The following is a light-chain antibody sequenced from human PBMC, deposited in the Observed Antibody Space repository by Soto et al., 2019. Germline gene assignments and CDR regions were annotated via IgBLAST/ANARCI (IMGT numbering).Light chain of an antibody. J-gene: IGKJ5*01. CDR3: QQYNNWPRT. Sequence: EIVLTQSPGTLSLSPGERATLSCRASQSVSNNYLAWYQQKPGQAPRLLIYGASSRATGIPDRFSGSGSGTDFTLTISRLEPEDFAVYYCQQYNNWPRTFGQGTRLEIK. CDR2: GAS. CDR1: QSVSNNY. V-gene: IGKV3-20*01.